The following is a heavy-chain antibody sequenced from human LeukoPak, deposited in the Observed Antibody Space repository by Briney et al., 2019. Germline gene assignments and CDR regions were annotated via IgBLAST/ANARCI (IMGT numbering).Heavy chain of an antibody. CDR1: GGSISSSSYY. Sequence: PSETLSLTCPVSGGSISSSSYYWGWIRQPPGKGLEWIGSIYYSGSTYYNPSLKSRVAISVDTSKNQFSLKLSSVTAADTAVYYCARDGYNPIDYRGRGTLVTVSS. CDR2: IYYSGST. J-gene: IGHJ4*02. D-gene: IGHD5-24*01. CDR3: ARDGYNPIDY. V-gene: IGHV4-39*02.